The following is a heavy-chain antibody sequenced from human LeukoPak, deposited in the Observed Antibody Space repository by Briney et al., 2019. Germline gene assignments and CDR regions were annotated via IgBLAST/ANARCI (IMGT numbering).Heavy chain of an antibody. CDR3: AKDHGSGSYGHYFDY. Sequence: PGGSLRLSCAASGFTFSSYAMSWVRQAPGKGLEWVAVISYDGSNKYYADSVKGRFTISRDNSKNTLYLQMNSLRAEDTAVYYCAKDHGSGSYGHYFDYWGQGTLVTVSS. CDR2: ISYDGSNK. CDR1: GFTFSSYA. D-gene: IGHD1-26*01. V-gene: IGHV3-30*18. J-gene: IGHJ4*02.